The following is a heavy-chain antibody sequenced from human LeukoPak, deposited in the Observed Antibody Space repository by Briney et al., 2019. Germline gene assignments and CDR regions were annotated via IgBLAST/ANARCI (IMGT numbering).Heavy chain of an antibody. D-gene: IGHD3/OR15-3a*01. Sequence: SETLSLTCSVSDGSIRAYYWSWIRQSPGQGLEWIGNIYYRGDINYNPSLKSRVIISIDTSKNQFSLKVTSLTAADTAVYYCATNKDWAEADWGQGTLVIVSS. J-gene: IGHJ4*02. V-gene: IGHV4-59*03. CDR3: ATNKDWAEAD. CDR1: DGSIRAYY. CDR2: IYYRGDI.